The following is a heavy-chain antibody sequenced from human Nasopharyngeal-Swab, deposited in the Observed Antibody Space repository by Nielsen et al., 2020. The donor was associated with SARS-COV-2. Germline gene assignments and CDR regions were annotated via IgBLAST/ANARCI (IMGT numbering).Heavy chain of an antibody. Sequence: WVRQAPGQGLEWLGWISTYNGNTRCAQNLQGRLTLTTDTSTRTAYMELRSLRSDDTAVYYCSREMVMVSARDYWGHGTLVTVSS. CDR3: SREMVMVSARDY. D-gene: IGHD2-21*01. CDR2: ISTYNGNT. J-gene: IGHJ4*01. V-gene: IGHV1-18*01.